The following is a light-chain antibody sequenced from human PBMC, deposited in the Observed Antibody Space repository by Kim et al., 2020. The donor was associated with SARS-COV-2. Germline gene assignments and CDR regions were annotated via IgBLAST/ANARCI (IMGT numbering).Light chain of an antibody. Sequence: DIQMTQSPSSLSASVGDRVTITCQASQDISNYLNWYQQKPGKAPKLLIYDASNLETGVPSRFSGSGSGTDFTLTISSLQPEDIATYYCQHYDNLPLTFGGGTKVDI. CDR1: QDISNY. CDR3: QHYDNLPLT. CDR2: DAS. J-gene: IGKJ4*01. V-gene: IGKV1-33*01.